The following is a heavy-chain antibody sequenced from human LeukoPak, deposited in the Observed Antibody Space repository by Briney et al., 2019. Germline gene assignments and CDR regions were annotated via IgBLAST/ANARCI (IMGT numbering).Heavy chain of an antibody. CDR3: ARGRNAGGPYYSDY. J-gene: IGHJ4*02. V-gene: IGHV3-21*01. CDR1: GFTFSTYP. Sequence: GGPLRLSCASSGFTFSTYPIKWVRQAPGKGLEGVSSINSSGTSKKHADSLKGRFTISRDNAMNSLFLQLSRLMDEDTAVYYCARGRNAGGPYYSDYWGQGTLVTVSS. D-gene: IGHD4-23*01. CDR2: INSSGTSK.